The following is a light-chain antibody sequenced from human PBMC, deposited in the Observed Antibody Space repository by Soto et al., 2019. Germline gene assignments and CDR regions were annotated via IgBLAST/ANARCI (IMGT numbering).Light chain of an antibody. CDR2: DVS. V-gene: IGLV2-11*01. CDR1: SSDVGGYNY. CDR3: CSYAGSHVV. J-gene: IGLJ2*01. Sequence: QSALTQPRSVSGSPGQSVTISCTGTSSDVGGYNYVSWYQHHPGKAPKLMIYDVSNRPSGVPDRFSGSKSSNTASLTISGLTDEEAADYCSCSYAGSHVVFGGGTKLTVL.